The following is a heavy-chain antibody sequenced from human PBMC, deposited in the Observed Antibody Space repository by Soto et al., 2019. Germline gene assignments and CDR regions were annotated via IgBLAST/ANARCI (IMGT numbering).Heavy chain of an antibody. CDR2: IIPIVGTT. Sequence: QVQLVQSGAEVKKPGSSVKVSCKASGGTFSYYAISWVRQAPEQGLEWMGGIIPIVGTTNYAQKFQGRVTITADDATTTAYMELRSLRSDDTAIYHCATTRKGGFRSRSAYYYYYAMDVWGQGNTVTVSS. D-gene: IGHD1-1*01. J-gene: IGHJ6*02. CDR3: ATTRKGGFRSRSAYYYYYAMDV. V-gene: IGHV1-69*01. CDR1: GGTFSYYA.